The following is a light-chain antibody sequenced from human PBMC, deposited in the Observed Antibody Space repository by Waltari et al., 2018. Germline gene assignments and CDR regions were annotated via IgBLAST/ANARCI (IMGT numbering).Light chain of an antibody. CDR2: WAS. CDR1: QSVLSSTNSNNY. Sequence: TQSPAALALSLAKSAPVRSRSRQSVLSSTNSNNYLAWYQQKPGQPPTLLSYWASTRVSGVPDRFDGSGSGTDFTRTISSLQAEDLAVYYCQQFYTTPCTFGQGTRLEIK. CDR3: QQFYTTPCT. J-gene: IGKJ2*02. V-gene: IGKV4-1*01.